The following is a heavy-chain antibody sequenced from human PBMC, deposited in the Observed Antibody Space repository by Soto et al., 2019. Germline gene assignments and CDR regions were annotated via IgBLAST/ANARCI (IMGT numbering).Heavy chain of an antibody. CDR1: GGSISSGGYY. CDR3: ARDQVPEYSSYYYFDY. Sequence: QVQLQESGPGLVKPSQTLSLTCTVSGGSISSGGYYWSWIRQHPGKGLEWIGYIYYSGSTYYNPYLKSRVTISVDTSKTQFSLKLSSVTAADTAVDYCARDQVPEYSSYYYFDYWGQGTLVTVFS. D-gene: IGHD6-6*01. V-gene: IGHV4-31*03. J-gene: IGHJ4*02. CDR2: IYYSGST.